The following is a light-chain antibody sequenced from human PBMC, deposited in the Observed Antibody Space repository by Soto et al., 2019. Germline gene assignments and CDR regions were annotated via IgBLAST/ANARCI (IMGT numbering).Light chain of an antibody. CDR2: LNNDGSH. V-gene: IGLV4-69*01. CDR3: SSYTSSSTYV. Sequence: QAVVTQSPSASASLGASVNLTCTLSSGHSTFDIAWHQQQPEKGPRYLMKLNNDGSHSKGDGIPARFSGSKSGNTASLTISGLQAEDEADYYCSSYTSSSTYVFGTGTKLTVL. J-gene: IGLJ1*01. CDR1: SGHSTFD.